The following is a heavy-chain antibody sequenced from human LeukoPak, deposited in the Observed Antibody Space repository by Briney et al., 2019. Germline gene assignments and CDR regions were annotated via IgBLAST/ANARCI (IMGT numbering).Heavy chain of an antibody. J-gene: IGHJ4*02. V-gene: IGHV3-53*05. D-gene: IGHD3-10*01. CDR3: ANGVYYGSGIPDFDY. CDR2: IYSGGST. CDR1: GFTVSSNY. Sequence: PGGSLRLSCAASGFTVSSNYMSWVRQAPGKGLEWVSVIYSGGSTYYADSVKGRFTISRDNSKNTLYLQMNSLRAEDTAVYYCANGVYYGSGIPDFDYWGQGTLVTVSS.